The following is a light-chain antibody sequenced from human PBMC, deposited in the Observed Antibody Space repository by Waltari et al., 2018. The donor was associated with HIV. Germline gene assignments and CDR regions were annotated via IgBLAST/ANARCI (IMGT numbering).Light chain of an antibody. J-gene: IGLJ1*01. CDR1: ASDVGGYHY. CDR3: CSYAGSSYV. V-gene: IGLV2-11*01. Sequence: QSALTQPRSVSGSPGQSVTISCTGSASDVGGYHYVSWYQQHPGKAPKLLIYDVNKRPSGVPDRFSGSKSGNSASLTISGLQTEDEADYYCCSYAGSSYVFGTETKVTGL. CDR2: DVN.